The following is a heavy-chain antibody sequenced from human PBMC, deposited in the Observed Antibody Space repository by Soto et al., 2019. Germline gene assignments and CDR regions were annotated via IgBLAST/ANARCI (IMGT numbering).Heavy chain of an antibody. D-gene: IGHD2-15*01. CDR2: INHRGST. J-gene: IGHJ4*02. V-gene: IGHV4-34*01. Sequence: NPSETLSLTCAVYGGSFSGYYWSWIRQTPGKELEWIGEINHRGSTNYNPSLKSRVTISVDTSKNQFSLKVSSVTAADTAVYYCARGSGSGYCSGGSCYSDYWGQGTLATVSS. CDR3: ARGSGSGYCSGGSCYSDY. CDR1: GGSFSGYY.